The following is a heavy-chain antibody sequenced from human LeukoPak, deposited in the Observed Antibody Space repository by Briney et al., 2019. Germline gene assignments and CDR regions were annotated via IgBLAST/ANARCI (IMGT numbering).Heavy chain of an antibody. J-gene: IGHJ4*02. CDR2: IRYDGSNK. V-gene: IGHV3-30*02. CDR1: GFTFSSYG. D-gene: IGHD3-10*01. CDR3: ARDRGTMVRGVIMYHDY. Sequence: GGSLRLSCAASGFTFSSYGMHWVRQAPGKGLEWVAFIRYDGSNKYYADSVKGRFTISRDNAKNSLYLQMNSLRAEDTAVYYCARDRGTMVRGVIMYHDYWGQGTLVTVSS.